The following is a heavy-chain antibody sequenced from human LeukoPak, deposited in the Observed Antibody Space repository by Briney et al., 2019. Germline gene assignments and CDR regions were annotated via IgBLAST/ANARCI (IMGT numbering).Heavy chain of an antibody. CDR1: GFTLSSYS. CDR2: ISSRSTYI. J-gene: IGHJ4*02. D-gene: IGHD3-22*01. CDR3: ARGAERSGYDY. V-gene: IGHV3-21*01. Sequence: PGGSLRLSCAASGFTLSSYSMNWVRQAPGKGLEWVSSISSRSTYIYYADSLKGRFTISRDNAKNSLYLQMNTLRGEDTAVYYCARGAERSGYDYWGQGTLVTVAS.